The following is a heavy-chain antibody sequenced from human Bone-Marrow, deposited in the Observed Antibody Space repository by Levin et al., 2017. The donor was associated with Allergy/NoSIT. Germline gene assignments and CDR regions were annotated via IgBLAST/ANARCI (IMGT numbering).Heavy chain of an antibody. CDR3: AATGPTYYYGSGTYYYFHV. D-gene: IGHD3-10*01. J-gene: IGHJ2*01. Sequence: PSETLSLTCTVSGGSISSYYWSWIRQSPGNGLEWIGYVYYTGSTKYNPSLKSRLTISLDPSKNQFSLNLNSVTAADTAMYYCAATGPTYYYGSGTYYYFHVWGRGTLVTVSS. V-gene: IGHV4-59*01. CDR2: VYYTGST. CDR1: GGSISSYY.